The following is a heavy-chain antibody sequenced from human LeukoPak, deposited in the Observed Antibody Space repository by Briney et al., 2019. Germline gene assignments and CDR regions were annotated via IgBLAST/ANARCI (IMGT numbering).Heavy chain of an antibody. V-gene: IGHV4-4*07. J-gene: IGHJ4*02. CDR3: ARLWASGTTPIDY. Sequence: PSETLSLTCTVSGGSISSYFWSWIRQPAGKGLEWIGRIYTSGTTNYNTTLKSRLTMSVDTSKNQFSLRLSSVTAADTAVYFCARLWASGTTPIDYWGQGTLVTVSS. CDR1: GGSISSYF. CDR2: IYTSGTT. D-gene: IGHD3-10*01.